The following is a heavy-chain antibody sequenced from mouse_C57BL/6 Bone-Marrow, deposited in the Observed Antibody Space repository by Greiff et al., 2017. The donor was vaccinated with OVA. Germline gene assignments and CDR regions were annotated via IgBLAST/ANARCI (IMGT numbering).Heavy chain of an antibody. CDR1: GFTFSDYY. CDR2: ISNGGGST. Sequence: EVQLMESGGGLVQPGGSLKLSCAASGFTFSDYYMYWVRQTPEKRLEWVAYISNGGGSTYYPDTVKGRFTISRDNAKNTLYLQMSRLKSEDTAMYYGARHGGSSGPYAMDYWGQGTSVTVSS. V-gene: IGHV5-12*01. J-gene: IGHJ4*01. D-gene: IGHD3-2*02. CDR3: ARHGGSSGPYAMDY.